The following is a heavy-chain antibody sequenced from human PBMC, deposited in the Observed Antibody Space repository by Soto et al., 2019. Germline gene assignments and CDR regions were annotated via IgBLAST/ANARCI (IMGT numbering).Heavy chain of an antibody. D-gene: IGHD6-13*01. CDR1: GFTFSSYA. J-gene: IGHJ4*02. CDR3: AKFDTPRQQPQDY. V-gene: IGHV3-23*01. CDR2: ISGSGGST. Sequence: QTGGSLRLSCAASGFTFSSYAMSWVRQAPGKGLEWVSAISGSGGSTYYADSVKGRFTISRDNSKNTLYLQMNSLRAEDTAVYYCAKFDTPRQQPQDYWGQGTLVTVSS.